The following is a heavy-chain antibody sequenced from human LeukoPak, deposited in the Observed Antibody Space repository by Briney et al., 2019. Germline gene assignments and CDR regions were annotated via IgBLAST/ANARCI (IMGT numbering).Heavy chain of an antibody. J-gene: IGHJ5*02. CDR3: ARDRSSSGWYTGRTGFDP. CDR1: GFTFSSYA. V-gene: IGHV3-30-3*01. D-gene: IGHD6-19*01. CDR2: ISYDGSNK. Sequence: GGSLRLSCAASGFTFSSYAMHWVRQAPGKGLEWVAVISYDGSNKYYADSVKGRFTISRDNSKNTLYLQMNSLRAEDTAVYYCARDRSSSGWYTGRTGFDPWGQGTLVTVSS.